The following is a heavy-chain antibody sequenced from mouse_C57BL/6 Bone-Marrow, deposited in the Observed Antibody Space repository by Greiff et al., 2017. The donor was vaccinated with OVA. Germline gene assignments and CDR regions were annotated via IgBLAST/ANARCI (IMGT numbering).Heavy chain of an antibody. CDR2: IDPSDSYT. J-gene: IGHJ1*03. CDR1: GYTFTSYW. V-gene: IGHV1-69*01. Sequence: QVQLQQPGAELVMPGASVKLSCKASGYTFTSYWMHWVKQRPGQGLEWIGEIDPSDSYTNYNQKFKGKSTLTVDKSSSTAYMQLSSLTSEDSAVYYDARGNYDGNWYFDVWGTGTTVTVSS. CDR3: ARGNYDGNWYFDV. D-gene: IGHD2-4*01.